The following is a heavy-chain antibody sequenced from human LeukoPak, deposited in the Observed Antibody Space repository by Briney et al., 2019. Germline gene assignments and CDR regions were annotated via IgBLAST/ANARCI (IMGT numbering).Heavy chain of an antibody. CDR2: INPKRGDT. J-gene: IGHJ5*02. V-gene: IGHV1-2*02. D-gene: IGHD3-10*01. CDR1: GYTFTAYY. CDR3: ARDLRNYYGSGSSRFDP. Sequence: ASVKVSCKASGYTFTAYYMHWVRQAPGQGLELMGWINPKRGDTYYAQKFQDRVTMTRDTSISTAYMELSRLRSDDTAVFYWARDLRNYYGSGSSRFDPWGQGTLVTVSS.